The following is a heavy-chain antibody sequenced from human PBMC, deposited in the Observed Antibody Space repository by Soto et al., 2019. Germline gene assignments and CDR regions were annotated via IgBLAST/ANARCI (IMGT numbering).Heavy chain of an antibody. CDR1: GFTFSAYG. D-gene: IGHD1-1*01. V-gene: IGHV3-30*03. Sequence: PGGSLRLSCAASGFTFSAYGIHWVRQAPGKGLEWVAVISYDGSNEYYADSVKGRFAISRDNSKNTLYLQMNSLRVEDTAVYYCARDLAWKRGKVGRYYYGMDVWGQGTTVTVSS. J-gene: IGHJ6*02. CDR2: ISYDGSNE. CDR3: ARDLAWKRGKVGRYYYGMDV.